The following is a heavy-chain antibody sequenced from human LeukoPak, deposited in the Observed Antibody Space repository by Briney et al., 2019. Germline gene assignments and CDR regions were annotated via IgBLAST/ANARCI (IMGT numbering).Heavy chain of an antibody. CDR1: GGSFSGYY. D-gene: IGHD3-3*01. CDR2: INHSGST. J-gene: IGHJ4*02. V-gene: IGHV4-34*01. Sequence: SETLSLTCAVYGGSFSGYYWSWIRQPPGKGLEWIGEINHSGSTNYNPSLKSRVTISVDTSKNQLSLKLSSVTAADTAVYYCARVPFWSGIDYWGQGTLVTVSS. CDR3: ARVPFWSGIDY.